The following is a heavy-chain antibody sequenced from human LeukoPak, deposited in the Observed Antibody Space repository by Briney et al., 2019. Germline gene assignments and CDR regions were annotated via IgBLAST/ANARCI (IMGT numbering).Heavy chain of an antibody. CDR3: AKGADPYSSSWSDY. J-gene: IGHJ4*02. D-gene: IGHD6-13*01. CDR1: GYTLTELS. V-gene: IGHV1-24*01. CDR2: FDPEDGET. Sequence: ASVKVSCKVSGYTLTELSMHWVRQAPGKGLEWMGGFDPEDGETIYAQKFQGRVTMTEDTSTDTAYMELSSLRSEDTAVYYCAKGADPYSSSWSDYWGQGTLVTVSS.